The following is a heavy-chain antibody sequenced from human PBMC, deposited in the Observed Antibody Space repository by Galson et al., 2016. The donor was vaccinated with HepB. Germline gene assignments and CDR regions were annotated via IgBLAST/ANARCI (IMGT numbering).Heavy chain of an antibody. CDR2: ISASALST. Sequence: SLRLSCAASGFTFNDYAMNWVRLAPGKGLEWVSSISASALSTYYADSVKGRFTMSRDNSKNTLYLEMNSLRADDTAVYYCAKDTGVTAHIAFDIWGQGTMVTVSS. CDR1: GFTFNDYA. V-gene: IGHV3-23*01. CDR3: AKDTGVTAHIAFDI. D-gene: IGHD2-21*02. J-gene: IGHJ3*02.